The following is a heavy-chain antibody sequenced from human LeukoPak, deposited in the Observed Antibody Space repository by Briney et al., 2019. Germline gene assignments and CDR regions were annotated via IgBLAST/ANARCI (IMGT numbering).Heavy chain of an antibody. D-gene: IGHD7-27*01. CDR2: ISFDGSSK. CDR3: AKARDTNHWGLLDY. CDR1: GFTFSSYG. Sequence: PGGSLRLSCAVSGFTFSSYGMHWVRQAPGKGLEWVAVISFDGSSKFCVDSVKGRFTISRDNSKNTLYLQMNGLRAEDTAVYYCAKARDTNHWGLLDYWGQGTLVTVSS. V-gene: IGHV3-30*18. J-gene: IGHJ4*02.